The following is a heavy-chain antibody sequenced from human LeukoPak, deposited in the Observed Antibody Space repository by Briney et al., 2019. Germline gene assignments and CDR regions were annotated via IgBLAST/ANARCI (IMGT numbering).Heavy chain of an antibody. CDR1: GFTFSNFG. D-gene: IGHD3-3*01. J-gene: IGHJ4*02. V-gene: IGHV3-30*18. Sequence: GRSLRLSCAASGFTFSNFGMHWVRQAPGKGLEWVALISYDGSNKYYADSVKGRFTISRDNSKNTLYLQMNSLRAEDTAVYYCAKRFLGTIDYWGQGTLVTVSS. CDR2: ISYDGSNK. CDR3: AKRFLGTIDY.